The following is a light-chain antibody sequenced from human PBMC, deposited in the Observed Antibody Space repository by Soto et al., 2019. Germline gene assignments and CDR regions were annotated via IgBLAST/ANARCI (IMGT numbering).Light chain of an antibody. CDR2: DVI. CDR1: SSDVGGYDY. Sequence: QPASLSGSPGQSITISCTGTSSDVGGYDYVSWYQQQPGKAPKLMIYDVINRPSGVSNRFSGSKSGNTASLTISGLQPEDEADYYCSSYTTSSTQVFGTGTKLTVL. CDR3: SSYTTSSTQV. J-gene: IGLJ1*01. V-gene: IGLV2-14*03.